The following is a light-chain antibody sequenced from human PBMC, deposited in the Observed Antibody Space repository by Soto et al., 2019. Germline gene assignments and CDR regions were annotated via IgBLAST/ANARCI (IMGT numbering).Light chain of an antibody. CDR2: GAF. Sequence: ERVMTQAPATQSVSPGERATLSGRASQSVSSDLAWYQQKPGQGPRLLIYGAFNRATGVPARFSGSGSGTEFTLTISSLQSEDFAVYYCQQYNNWPLTFGGGTKVEIK. J-gene: IGKJ4*01. CDR3: QQYNNWPLT. CDR1: QSVSSD. V-gene: IGKV3-15*01.